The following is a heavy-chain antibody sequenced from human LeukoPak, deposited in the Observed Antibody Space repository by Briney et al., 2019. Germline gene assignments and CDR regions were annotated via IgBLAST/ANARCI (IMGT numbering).Heavy chain of an antibody. CDR2: IYWDDDK. CDR3: AHRAHPSYYYGSGSYQFDY. V-gene: IGHV2-5*02. Sequence: ESGPTLVKPTQTLTLTCTFSGLSLTTSGVGVGWIRQPPGKALEWLALIYWDDDKRYSPSLKSRLTITKDTSKNQVVLTMTNMDPVDTATYYCAHRAHPSYYYGSGSYQFDYWGQGTLVTVSS. CDR1: GLSLTTSGVG. J-gene: IGHJ4*02. D-gene: IGHD3-10*01.